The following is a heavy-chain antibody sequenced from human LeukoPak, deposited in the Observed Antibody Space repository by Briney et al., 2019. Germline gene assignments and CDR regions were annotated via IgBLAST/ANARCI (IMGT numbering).Heavy chain of an antibody. V-gene: IGHV1-69*05. Sequence: SVKVSRKASGGTFSSYAISWVRQAPGQGLEWMGRVIPIFGTANYAQKFQGRVTITTDESTSTAYMELSSLRSEDTAVYYCARADSSSWYYSGGFFDYWGQGTLVTVSS. D-gene: IGHD6-13*01. CDR2: VIPIFGTA. CDR1: GGTFSSYA. CDR3: ARADSSSWYYSGGFFDY. J-gene: IGHJ4*02.